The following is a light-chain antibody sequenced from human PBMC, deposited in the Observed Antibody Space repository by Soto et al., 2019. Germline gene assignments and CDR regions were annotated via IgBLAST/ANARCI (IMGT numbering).Light chain of an antibody. Sequence: DIQLTQSPSFLSASVGDRVTITCRASQGISSYLAWYQQKPGKAPKLLIYAASTLQSGVPSRFSGSGSGTEFTLTISSLQPEDFATYYCQQRNSYPLFGPGTKVDIE. CDR2: AAS. CDR1: QGISSY. J-gene: IGKJ3*01. CDR3: QQRNSYPL. V-gene: IGKV1-9*01.